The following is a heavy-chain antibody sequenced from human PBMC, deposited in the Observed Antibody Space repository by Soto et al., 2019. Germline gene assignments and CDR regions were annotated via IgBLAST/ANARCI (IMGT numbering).Heavy chain of an antibody. J-gene: IGHJ6*02. CDR3: AREFFSSSWYKVANGMDV. CDR1: GYTFTSYA. Sequence: ASVKVSWKASGYTFTSYAMHWVRQAPGQRLEWMGWINAGNGNTKYSQKFQGRVTITRDTSASTAYMELSSLRSEDTAVYYCAREFFSSSWYKVANGMDVWGQGTTVTVSS. CDR2: INAGNGNT. D-gene: IGHD6-13*01. V-gene: IGHV1-3*01.